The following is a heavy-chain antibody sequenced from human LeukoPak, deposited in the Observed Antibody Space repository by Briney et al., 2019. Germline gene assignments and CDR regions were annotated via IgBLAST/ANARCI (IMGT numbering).Heavy chain of an antibody. V-gene: IGHV4-34*01. J-gene: IGHJ4*02. Sequence: SETLSLTCAVYGGSFSGYYWSWIRQPPGKGLEWIGEINHSGSTNYNPSLKSRVTISADTSKNQFSLKLSSVTAADTAVYYCARGLWCSGGSCYADGDYWGQGTLVTVSS. CDR2: INHSGST. D-gene: IGHD2-15*01. CDR1: GGSFSGYY. CDR3: ARGLWCSGGSCYADGDY.